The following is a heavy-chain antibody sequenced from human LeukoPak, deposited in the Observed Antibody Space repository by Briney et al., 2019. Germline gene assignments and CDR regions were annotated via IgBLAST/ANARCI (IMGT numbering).Heavy chain of an antibody. D-gene: IGHD3-22*01. CDR3: ARDVASSGYYWD. CDR2: INPSGGST. V-gene: IGHV1-46*01. CDR1: GYTFTSYG. Sequence: EASVKVSCKASGYTFTSYGISWVRQAPGQGLERMGIINPSGGSTSYAQKFQGRVTMTRDTSTSTVYMELSSLRSEDTAVYYCARDVASSGYYWDWGQGTLVTVSS. J-gene: IGHJ4*02.